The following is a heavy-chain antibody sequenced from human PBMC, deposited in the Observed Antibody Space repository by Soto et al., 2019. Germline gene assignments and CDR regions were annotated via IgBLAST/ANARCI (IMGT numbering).Heavy chain of an antibody. V-gene: IGHV1-18*01. CDR3: ARVVEVVTTAPRYYYMDV. CDR2: ISAYNGNT. J-gene: IGHJ6*03. D-gene: IGHD4-4*01. Sequence: ASVKVSCKASGYTFTSYGISWVRQAPGQGLEWMGWISAYNGNTNYAQKLQGRVTMTTDTSTGTAYMELRSLRSDDTAVYYCARVVEVVTTAPRYYYMDVWGKGTTVTVSS. CDR1: GYTFTSYG.